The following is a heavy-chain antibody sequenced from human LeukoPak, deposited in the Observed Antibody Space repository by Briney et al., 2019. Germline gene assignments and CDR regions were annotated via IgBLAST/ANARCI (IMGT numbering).Heavy chain of an antibody. J-gene: IGHJ3*02. V-gene: IGHV4-59*01. Sequence: PSETLSLTCSVSGGSMSPYYWNWIRQPPGKGLEWIGYQYYSGATDYNPSLKSRVTISVDTSKNQFSLKLSSVTAADTAVYYCAKGLVGATTSRAFDIWGQGTMVTVSS. D-gene: IGHD1-26*01. CDR2: QYYSGAT. CDR1: GGSMSPYY. CDR3: AKGLVGATTSRAFDI.